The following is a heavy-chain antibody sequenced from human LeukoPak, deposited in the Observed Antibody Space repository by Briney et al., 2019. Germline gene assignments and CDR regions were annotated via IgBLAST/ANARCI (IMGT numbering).Heavy chain of an antibody. CDR1: GGSFSGYY. CDR3: ARHVRKRSIAAAGSPGWFDP. CDR2: INHSGST. V-gene: IGHV4-34*01. Sequence: SETLSLTCAVYGGSFSGYYWSWIRQPPGKGLEWIGEINHSGSTNYNPSLKSRVTISVDTSKNQFSLKLNSVTAADTAVYYCARHVRKRSIAAAGSPGWFDPWGQGTLVTVSS. J-gene: IGHJ5*02. D-gene: IGHD6-13*01.